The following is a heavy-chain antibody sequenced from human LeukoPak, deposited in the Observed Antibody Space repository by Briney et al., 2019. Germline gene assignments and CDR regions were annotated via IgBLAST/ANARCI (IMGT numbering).Heavy chain of an antibody. CDR1: GYTFTGYY. V-gene: IGHV1-46*01. CDR3: ARDRELRTVLIGDGWFDP. Sequence: ASVKVSCKASGYTFTGYYMHWVRQAPGQGLEWMGIINPSGGRTTYAQKFQARVTMTRDTSTSTVYMELSSLRSDDTAVYYCARDRELRTVLIGDGWFDPWGQGTLVTVSS. D-gene: IGHD1-7*01. CDR2: INPSGGRT. J-gene: IGHJ5*02.